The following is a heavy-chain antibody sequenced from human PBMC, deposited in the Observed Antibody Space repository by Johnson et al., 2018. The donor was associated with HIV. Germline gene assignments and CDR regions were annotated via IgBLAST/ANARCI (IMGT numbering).Heavy chain of an antibody. D-gene: IGHD3-22*01. CDR2: ISFAGVKT. CDR1: GFSFSSYG. V-gene: IGHV3-30*03. Sequence: VQLVESGGGVVQPGRSLRLSCAASGFSFSSYGMAWVRQAPGKGLEWVTVISFAGVKTYYADSVKGRFTISRENSTNTLYLQMNSLIPDDTAFYYCASERFIYYDSGDYYYADAFDIWGHGTMVTVSS. J-gene: IGHJ3*02. CDR3: ASERFIYYDSGDYYYADAFDI.